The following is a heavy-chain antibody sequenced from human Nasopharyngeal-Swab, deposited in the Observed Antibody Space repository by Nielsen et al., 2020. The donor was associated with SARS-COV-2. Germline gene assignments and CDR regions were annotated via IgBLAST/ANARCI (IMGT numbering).Heavy chain of an antibody. D-gene: IGHD3-3*01. Sequence: ASVKVSCKASGGTFISYAISWVRQAPGQGLEWLGWINTNTGNPTYAQGFTGRFVFSLDTSVSTAYLQISSLKAEDTAVYYCAREKGYDFWSGLVRGYYYYGMDVWGQGTTVTVSS. J-gene: IGHJ6*02. V-gene: IGHV7-4-1*02. CDR1: GGTFISYA. CDR3: AREKGYDFWSGLVRGYYYYGMDV. CDR2: INTNTGNP.